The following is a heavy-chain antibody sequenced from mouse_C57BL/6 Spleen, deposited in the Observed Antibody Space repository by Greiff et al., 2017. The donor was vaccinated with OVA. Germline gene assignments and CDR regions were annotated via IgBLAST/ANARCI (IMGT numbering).Heavy chain of an antibody. D-gene: IGHD2-3*01. CDR2: IDPETGGT. V-gene: IGHV1-15*01. Sequence: QVQLQQSGAELVRPGASVTLSCKASGYTFTDYEMHWVKQTPVHGLEWIGAIDPETGGTAYNQKFKGKAILTADKSSSTAYMELRSLTSEDSAVYYCTRAGDGYYLYAMDYWGQGTSVTVSS. CDR1: GYTFTDYE. CDR3: TRAGDGYYLYAMDY. J-gene: IGHJ4*01.